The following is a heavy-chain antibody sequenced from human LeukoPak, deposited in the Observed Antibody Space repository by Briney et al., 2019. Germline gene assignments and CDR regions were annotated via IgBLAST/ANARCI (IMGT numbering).Heavy chain of an antibody. CDR2: IKSKTDGGTT. D-gene: IGHD3-9*01. CDR1: GFTFSSYA. V-gene: IGHV3-15*01. CDR3: ARAPLTGYYNPLDY. J-gene: IGHJ4*02. Sequence: GGSLRLSCAASGFTFSSYAMSWVRQAPGKGLEWVGHIKSKTDGGTTDYAAPVKGRFTISRDNSKNMLFLQMNSLRVEDTAIYYCARAPLTGYYNPLDYWGQGTLVTVSS.